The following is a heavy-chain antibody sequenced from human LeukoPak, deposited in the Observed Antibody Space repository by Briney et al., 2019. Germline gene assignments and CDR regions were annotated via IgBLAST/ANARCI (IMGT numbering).Heavy chain of an antibody. Sequence: SETLSLTCTVSGYSISSGYYWGWIRQPPGKGLEWIGSIYHSGSTYYNPSLKSRVTISVDTSRNQFSLKLTSVTAADTAVYYCAKVAGSNFYFDYWGQGTLVTVSS. CDR3: AKVAGSNFYFDY. D-gene: IGHD3-10*01. V-gene: IGHV4-38-2*02. CDR1: GYSISSGYY. J-gene: IGHJ4*02. CDR2: IYHSGST.